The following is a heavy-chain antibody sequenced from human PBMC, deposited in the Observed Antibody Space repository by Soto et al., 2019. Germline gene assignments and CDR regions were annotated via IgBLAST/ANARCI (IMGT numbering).Heavy chain of an antibody. V-gene: IGHV3-53*01. CDR3: ARGWGSGSYWYYFDY. CDR2: IYSGGST. CDR1: VFTVSSNY. J-gene: IGHJ4*02. D-gene: IGHD3-10*01. Sequence: EVQPVESGGGLIQPGGSLRLSCAASVFTVSSNYMSWVRQAPGKGLEWVSVIYSGGSTYYADSVKGRFTISRDNSKNTLYRQMNSLRAEDTAVYYCARGWGSGSYWYYFDYCGQGTLVTVSS.